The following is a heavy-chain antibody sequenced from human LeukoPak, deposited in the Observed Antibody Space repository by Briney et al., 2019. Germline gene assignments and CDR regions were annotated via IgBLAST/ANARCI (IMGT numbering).Heavy chain of an antibody. D-gene: IGHD5-12*01. J-gene: IGHJ4*02. V-gene: IGHV4-39*01. CDR1: GGSISSSSYY. CDR3: ARQSRGWLQLGVDC. CDR2: IYYSGST. Sequence: SETLSLTCTVSGGSISSSSYYWGWIRQPPGKGLEWIGSIYYSGSTYYNPSLKSRVTISVDTSKNQFSLKLSSVTAADTAVYYCARQSRGWLQLGVDCWGQGTLVTVSS.